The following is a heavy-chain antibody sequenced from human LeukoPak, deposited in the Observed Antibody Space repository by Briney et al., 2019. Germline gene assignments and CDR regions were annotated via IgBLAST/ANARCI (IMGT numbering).Heavy chain of an antibody. D-gene: IGHD6-19*01. CDR3: ARVDSGSACAS. Sequence: PGGSLRLSCAASGFTLSSYSMHWVRQAPGKGLEFVSAISRNGRNTYYANSVKGRFTISRDISKNTLYLQMGSLRPEDMAVYYCARVDSGSACASWGQGILVPVSS. CDR2: ISRNGRNT. J-gene: IGHJ1*01. V-gene: IGHV3-64*01. CDR1: GFTLSSYS.